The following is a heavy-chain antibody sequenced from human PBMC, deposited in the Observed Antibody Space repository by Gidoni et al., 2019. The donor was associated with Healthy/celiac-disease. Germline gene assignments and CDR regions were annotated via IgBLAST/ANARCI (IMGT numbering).Heavy chain of an antibody. Sequence: QLQLQESGPGLVKPSETLSLTCTVSGGSISSSSYYWGWIRQPPGKGLEWIGSIYYSGSTYYNPSLKSRVTISVDTSKNQFSLKLSSVTAADTAVYYCASCKGIAAAGFDYWGQGTLVTVSS. J-gene: IGHJ4*02. CDR3: ASCKGIAAAGFDY. V-gene: IGHV4-39*01. D-gene: IGHD6-13*01. CDR2: IYYSGST. CDR1: GGSISSSSYY.